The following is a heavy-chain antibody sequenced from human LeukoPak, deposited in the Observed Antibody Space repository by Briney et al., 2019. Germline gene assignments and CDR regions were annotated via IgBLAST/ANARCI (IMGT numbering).Heavy chain of an antibody. J-gene: IGHJ4*02. V-gene: IGHV7-4-1*02. CDR1: GYTFTSYA. D-gene: IGHD6-13*01. CDR2: INTNTGNP. Sequence: ASVKVSCKASGYTFTSYAMNWVRQAPGQGLEWMGWINTNTGNPTYAQGFTGRFVFSLDTSVSTAYLQISSLKAEDTAVYYCATEKRVIAAAGTLSLFDYWGQGTLVTVSS. CDR3: ATEKRVIAAAGTLSLFDY.